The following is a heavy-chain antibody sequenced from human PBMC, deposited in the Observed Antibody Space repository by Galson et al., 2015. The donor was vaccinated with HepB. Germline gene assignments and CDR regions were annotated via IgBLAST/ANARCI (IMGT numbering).Heavy chain of an antibody. CDR1: GFTFSSYW. CDR3: AREVGDSSSWYLGSGFDY. J-gene: IGHJ4*02. CDR2: IKQDGSEK. D-gene: IGHD6-13*01. V-gene: IGHV3-7*03. Sequence: SLRLSCAASGFTFSSYWMSWVRQAPGKGLEWVANIKQDGSEKYYVDSVKGRFAISRDNAKNSLYLQMNSLRAEDTAVYYCAREVGDSSSWYLGSGFDYWGQGTLGTVSS.